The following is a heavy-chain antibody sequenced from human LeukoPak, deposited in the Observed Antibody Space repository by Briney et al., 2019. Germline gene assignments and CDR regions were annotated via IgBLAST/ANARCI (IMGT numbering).Heavy chain of an antibody. V-gene: IGHV1-2*02. J-gene: IGHJ6*03. Sequence: ASVKVSCKASGYTFTGYYMHWVRQAPGQGLEWMGWINPNSGGTNYAQKFQGRVTMTRDTSISTAYMELSRLRSDDTAVYYCARDPVSYSNKVYYYCMDVWGKGTTVTVSS. CDR3: ARDPVSYSNKVYYYCMDV. D-gene: IGHD4-11*01. CDR2: INPNSGGT. CDR1: GYTFTGYY.